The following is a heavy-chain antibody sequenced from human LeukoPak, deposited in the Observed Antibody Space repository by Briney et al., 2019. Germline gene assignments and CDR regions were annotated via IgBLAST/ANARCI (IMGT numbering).Heavy chain of an antibody. CDR1: RGSISSYY. CDR3: ARVAYDYVWGSYRYPLYFDY. J-gene: IGHJ4*02. V-gene: IGHV4-59*01. Sequence: SETLSLTCTVSRGSISSYYWSWIRQPPGKGLEWIGYIYYSGSTNYNPSLKSRVTISVDTSKNQFSLKLSSVTAADTAVYYCARVAYDYVWGSYRYPLYFDYWGQGTLVTVSS. CDR2: IYYSGST. D-gene: IGHD3-16*02.